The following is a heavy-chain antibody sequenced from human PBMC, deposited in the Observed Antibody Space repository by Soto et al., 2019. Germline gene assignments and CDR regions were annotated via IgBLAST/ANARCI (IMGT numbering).Heavy chain of an antibody. V-gene: IGHV1-18*04. CDR3: ARGRYDILTGYPRAFDI. J-gene: IGHJ3*02. CDR1: GYTFTSYG. D-gene: IGHD3-9*01. Sequence: XSVKVSFQATGYTFTSYGIRWVRQAPGQGPEWMGWISAYNGNKNYAQKLQGRVTMTTDTSTRTAYMELRSLRSDDTAVYYCARGRYDILTGYPRAFDIWGQGTMVTVSS. CDR2: ISAYNGNK.